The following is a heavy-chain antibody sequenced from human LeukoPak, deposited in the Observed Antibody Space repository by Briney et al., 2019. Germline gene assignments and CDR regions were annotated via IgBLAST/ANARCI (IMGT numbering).Heavy chain of an antibody. D-gene: IGHD5-12*01. CDR2: ISAYNGNT. CDR1: GYTFTSYG. CDR3: ARLPYSGYDPTEDY. J-gene: IGHJ4*02. V-gene: IGHV1-18*01. Sequence: GASVKVSCKASGYTFTSYGISWVRQAPGQGLEWMGWISAYNGNTNYAQKLQGRVTITTDTSTSTAYMELRSLRSDDTAVYYCARLPYSGYDPTEDYWGQGTLVTVSS.